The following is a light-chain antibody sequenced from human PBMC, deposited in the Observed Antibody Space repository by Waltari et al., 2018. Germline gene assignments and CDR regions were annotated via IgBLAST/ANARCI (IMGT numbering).Light chain of an antibody. CDR1: SSNVGVYNN. CDR2: EGS. Sequence: ALTRPPSASGSPGQPVTIPCTGTSSNVGVYNNVSCSQQHPGKAPKLMIYEGSKRPSGVPDRFSGSKSGNTASLTVSGLQAEDEADYYCSSYAGSNMGGWVFGGGTKLTVL. CDR3: SSYAGSNMGGWV. V-gene: IGLV2-8*01. J-gene: IGLJ3*02.